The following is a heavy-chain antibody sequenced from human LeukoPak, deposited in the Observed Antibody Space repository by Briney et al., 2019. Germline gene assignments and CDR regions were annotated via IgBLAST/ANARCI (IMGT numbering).Heavy chain of an antibody. V-gene: IGHV1-24*01. Sequence: ASVKVSRKVSGYTLTELSMHWVRQAPGKGLEWMGGFDPEDGETIYAQKFQGRVTMTEDTSTDTAYMELSSLRSEDTAVYYCAASYYYGSGSDYYFDYWGQGTLVTVSS. CDR1: GYTLTELS. CDR3: AASYYYGSGSDYYFDY. D-gene: IGHD3-10*01. CDR2: FDPEDGET. J-gene: IGHJ4*02.